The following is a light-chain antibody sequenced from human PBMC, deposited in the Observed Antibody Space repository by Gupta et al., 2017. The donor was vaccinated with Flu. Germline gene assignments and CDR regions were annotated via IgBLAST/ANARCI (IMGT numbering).Light chain of an antibody. V-gene: IGKV3-11*01. CDR2: DAS. Sequence: TLSLSPGERATLSCRASQIVSSYLALYQQKPGQAPRLLIYDASNRATGIPARFSGSGSGTDFTLTISSLEPEDFAVYYCQQRSNWPPALTFGGGTKVEIK. CDR3: QQRSNWPPALT. CDR1: QIVSSY. J-gene: IGKJ4*01.